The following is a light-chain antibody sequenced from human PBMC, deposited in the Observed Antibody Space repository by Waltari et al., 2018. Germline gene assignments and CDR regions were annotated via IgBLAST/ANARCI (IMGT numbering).Light chain of an antibody. J-gene: IGLJ2*01. CDR3: SSYTSSDTLL. V-gene: IGLV2-14*03. CDR1: SSDVGGYNF. CDR2: NVS. Sequence: QSALTQPASVSGSPGQSITISCTGTSSDVGGYNFVSWYQQHPGKAPKLMICNVSNRPSVVSNRFSGSKSGTTASLTISGLQAEDEADYYCSSYTSSDTLLFGGGTKVTVL.